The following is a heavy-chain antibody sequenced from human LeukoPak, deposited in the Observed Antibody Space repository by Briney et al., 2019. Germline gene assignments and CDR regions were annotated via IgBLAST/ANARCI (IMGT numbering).Heavy chain of an antibody. CDR3: VRALGTPYYLDY. CDR2: INAGNGNT. Sequence: GASVKVSCKASGYTFTSYVIHWVRQAPGHRLEWMGWINAGNGNTKYSQEFQGRVTITRDTSANTAYMDLSSLRFEDMGVYYCVRALGTPYYLDYWGQGTLVTVSA. CDR1: GYTFTSYV. V-gene: IGHV1-3*03. J-gene: IGHJ4*02. D-gene: IGHD7-27*01.